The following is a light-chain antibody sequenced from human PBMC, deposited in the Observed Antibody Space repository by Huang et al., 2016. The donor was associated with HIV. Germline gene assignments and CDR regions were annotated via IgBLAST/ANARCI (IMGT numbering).Light chain of an antibody. V-gene: IGKV4-1*01. Sequence: DIVLTQTPDSLAVSLGERAIINCKSSQSLLDKFTGKNHLAWYQHRPGQSPKVFISWASTRESGVPDRFSGSGSGTDFTLTINGLQSDDVAVYYCQQYLASPAFGRGT. CDR3: QQYLASPA. CDR1: QSLLDKFTGKNH. J-gene: IGKJ1*01. CDR2: WAS.